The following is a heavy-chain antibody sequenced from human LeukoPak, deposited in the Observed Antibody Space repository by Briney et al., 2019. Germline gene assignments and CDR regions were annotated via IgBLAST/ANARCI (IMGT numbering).Heavy chain of an antibody. V-gene: IGHV1-46*01. CDR2: INPSGGST. CDR3: ARDYGDYLDY. D-gene: IGHD4-17*01. Sequence: ASVKVSCKASGYTFTSYYMHWGRQAPGQGLEWMGTINPSGGSTSYAQKFQGRVTMTRDTSTSTVYMELSSLRSEDTAVYYCARDYGDYLDYWGQGTLVTVSS. CDR1: GYTFTSYY. J-gene: IGHJ4*02.